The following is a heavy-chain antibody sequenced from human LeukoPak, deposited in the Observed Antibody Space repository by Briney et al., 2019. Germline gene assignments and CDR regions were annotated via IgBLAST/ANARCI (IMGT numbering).Heavy chain of an antibody. J-gene: IGHJ4*02. V-gene: IGHV3-49*04. CDR3: TTGPYDYGSGTYYH. CDR1: GFNFGDHA. D-gene: IGHD3-10*01. Sequence: HPGGSLRLSCTTSGFNFGDHAMTWVRQAPGKGLEWVGFIRSKAYRGTTEYAASVKGRFTISRDDSKSVVYLQMNSLKSEDTAVYYCTTGPYDYGSGTYYHWGQGTLVTVSS. CDR2: IRSKAYRGTT.